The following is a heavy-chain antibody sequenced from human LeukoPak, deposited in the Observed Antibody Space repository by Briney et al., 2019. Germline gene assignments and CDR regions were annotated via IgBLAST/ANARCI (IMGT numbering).Heavy chain of an antibody. CDR3: ARTPFLGYYGMDV. D-gene: IGHD3-3*01. Sequence: ASVKVSCKVSGYTLTELSMHWVRQAPGKGLEWMGIINPSGGSTSYAQKFQGRVTMTRDTSTSTVYMELSSLRSEDTAVYYCARTPFLGYYGMDVWGQGTTVTVSS. CDR1: GYTLTELS. J-gene: IGHJ6*02. V-gene: IGHV1-46*01. CDR2: INPSGGST.